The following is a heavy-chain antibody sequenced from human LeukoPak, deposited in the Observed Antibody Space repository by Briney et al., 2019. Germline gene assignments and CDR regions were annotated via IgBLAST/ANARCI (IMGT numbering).Heavy chain of an antibody. V-gene: IGHV3-48*01. D-gene: IGHD2/OR15-2a*01. CDR3: AREPVYSNSWGAFDI. Sequence: GGSLRLSCAASGLTFSIHWMNWVRQAPGKGLEWLSYISLTTDFIYYSDSVKGRFTISRDNAKNSLYLQMNSLRAEDTAVYYCAREPVYSNSWGAFDIWGQGTMVTVSS. CDR2: ISLTTDFI. CDR1: GLTFSIHW. J-gene: IGHJ3*02.